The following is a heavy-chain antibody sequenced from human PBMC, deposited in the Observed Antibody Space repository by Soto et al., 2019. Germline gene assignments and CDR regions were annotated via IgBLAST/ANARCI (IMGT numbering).Heavy chain of an antibody. D-gene: IGHD3-10*01. V-gene: IGHV1-18*01. J-gene: IGHJ5*02. CDR2: ISAYNGNT. CDR1: GYTFTSYG. Sequence: ASVKVSCKASGYTFTSYGISWVLQAPGQGLEWMGWISAYNGNTNYAQKLQGRVTMTTDTSTSTAYMELRSLRSDDTAVYYCARVVIGLGYGSGSYSLGPWGQGTLVTVSS. CDR3: ARVVIGLGYGSGSYSLGP.